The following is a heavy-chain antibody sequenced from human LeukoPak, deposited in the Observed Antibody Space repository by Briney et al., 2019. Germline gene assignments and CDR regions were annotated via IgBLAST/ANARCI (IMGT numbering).Heavy chain of an antibody. CDR2: FDPEDGET. J-gene: IGHJ5*02. CDR1: GYTLTELS. CDR3: SIGLAVACAMGFDL. D-gene: IGHD5-12*01. Sequence: ASVKVSCKVSGYTLTELSMHWVQQAPGNGLEWRGGFDPEDGETIYAQKFQGRFTMTEDTSTDTAYMELSSLRSEDTAVYYCSIGLAVACAMGFDLWGQGTLVT. V-gene: IGHV1-24*01.